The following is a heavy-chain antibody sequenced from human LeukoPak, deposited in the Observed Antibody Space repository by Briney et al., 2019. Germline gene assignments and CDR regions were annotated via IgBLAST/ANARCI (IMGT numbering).Heavy chain of an antibody. Sequence: PGRSLRLSCAASGFNFDDYAIHWVRQAPGKGLEWVSYISSSGSTIYYADSVKGRFTISRDNAKNSLYLQMNSLRAEDTAVYYCAELGITMIGGVWGKGTTVTISS. J-gene: IGHJ6*04. CDR2: ISSSGSTI. CDR3: AELGITMIGGV. V-gene: IGHV3-48*03. CDR1: GFNFDDYA. D-gene: IGHD3-10*02.